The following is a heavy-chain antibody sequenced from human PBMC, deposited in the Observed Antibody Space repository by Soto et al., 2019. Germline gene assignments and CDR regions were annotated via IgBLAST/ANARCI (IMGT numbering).Heavy chain of an antibody. Sequence: SQTLSLTCAISGDSVSSNSAAWNWIRQSPSRGLEWLGRTYYRSKWYNDYAVSVKSRITINPDTSKNQFSLQLNSVTPEDTAVYYCARANSSGWSYYYYYYGMDVWGQGTTVTVSS. V-gene: IGHV6-1*01. J-gene: IGHJ6*02. CDR1: GDSVSSNSAA. CDR3: ARANSSGWSYYYYYYGMDV. D-gene: IGHD6-19*01. CDR2: TYYRSKWYN.